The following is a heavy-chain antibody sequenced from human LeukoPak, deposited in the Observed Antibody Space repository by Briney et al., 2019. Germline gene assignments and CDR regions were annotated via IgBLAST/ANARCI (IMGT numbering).Heavy chain of an antibody. J-gene: IGHJ4*02. CDR1: GYTFTDYY. V-gene: IGHV1-2*02. Sequence: ASVKVSCKASGYTFTDYYMHWARQAPGQGLEWMGWINPNSGGTNYAQKFQGRVTMTRDTSISTAYMELSRLRSDDTAVYYCARGGMTTMTTLLSYWGQGSLVTVSS. CDR3: ARGGMTTMTTLLSY. CDR2: INPNSGGT. D-gene: IGHD4-17*01.